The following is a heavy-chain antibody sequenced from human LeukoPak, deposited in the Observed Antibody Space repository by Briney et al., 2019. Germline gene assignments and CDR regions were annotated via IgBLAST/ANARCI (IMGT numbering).Heavy chain of an antibody. CDR2: ISSSDTYI. CDR1: GFSFSSHS. D-gene: IGHD6-19*01. CDR3: AKGDLGQQWLISYYYYGMDV. Sequence: GGSLRLSCAASGFSFSSHSMNWVRQAPGKGLEWVSSISSSDTYIYYADSVKGRFTISRDNARNSLYLQMNSLRAEDTAVYYCAKGDLGQQWLISYYYYGMDVWGQGTTVTVSS. V-gene: IGHV3-21*01. J-gene: IGHJ6*02.